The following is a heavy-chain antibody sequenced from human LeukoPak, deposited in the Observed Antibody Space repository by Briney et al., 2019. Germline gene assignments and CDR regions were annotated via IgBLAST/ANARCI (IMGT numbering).Heavy chain of an antibody. CDR1: GFTFSSYA. CDR2: ISYDGSNK. V-gene: IGHV3-30*01. Sequence: GGSLRLSCAASGFTFSSYAMHWVRQAPGKGLEWVAVISYDGSNKYYADSVKGRFTISRDNSKNTLYLQMNSLRAEDTAVYYCARAGVVVVAATRYYYYYYMDVWGKGTTATVSS. J-gene: IGHJ6*03. D-gene: IGHD2-15*01. CDR3: ARAGVVVVAATRYYYYYYMDV.